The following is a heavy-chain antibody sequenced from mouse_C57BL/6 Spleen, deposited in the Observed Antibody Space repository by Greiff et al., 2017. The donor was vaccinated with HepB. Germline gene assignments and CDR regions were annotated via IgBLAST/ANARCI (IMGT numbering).Heavy chain of an antibody. V-gene: IGHV1-26*01. CDR1: GYTFTDYY. D-gene: IGHD1-1*01. CDR3: ARCSTFGSSYWYFDV. Sequence: EVQLQQSGPELVKPGASVKISCKASGYTFTDYYMNWVKQSHGKSLEWIGDINPNNGGTSYNQKFKGKATLTVDKSSSTAYMELRSLTSEDSAVYYCARCSTFGSSYWYFDVWGTGTTVTVSS. CDR2: INPNNGGT. J-gene: IGHJ1*03.